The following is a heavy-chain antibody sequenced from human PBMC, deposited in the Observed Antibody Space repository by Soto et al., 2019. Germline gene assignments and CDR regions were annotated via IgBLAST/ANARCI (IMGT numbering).Heavy chain of an antibody. CDR3: GREGGGATPTLDNYYFYMDV. D-gene: IGHD5-12*01. Sequence: VQLVQYEAEVKKPGASVTVSCKSSGYRFSDYYLHWVRQAPGQGPEWMGWMNPNSGDKKYEQKFKGRVTMTSDTSIRTASMEMSRMKSNEQDVYNCGREGGGATPTLDNYYFYMDVRGIGTTVTGYS. CDR1: GYRFSDYY. V-gene: IGHV1-2*02. CDR2: MNPNSGDK. J-gene: IGHJ6*03.